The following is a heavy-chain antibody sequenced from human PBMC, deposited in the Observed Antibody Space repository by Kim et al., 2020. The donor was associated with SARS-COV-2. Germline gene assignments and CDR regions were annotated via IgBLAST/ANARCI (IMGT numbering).Heavy chain of an antibody. V-gene: IGHV5-10-1*01. Sequence: GESLKISCKGSGYSFTSYWISWVRQMPGKGLELMGRIDPSDSYTNYSPSFQGHVTIPADKSISTAYLQRSSLKASDTAMYYCAGHNPSLEYSSSPGHWFDPWGQKRLLTLSS. J-gene: IGHJ5*02. CDR3: AGHNPSLEYSSSPGHWFDP. CDR2: IDPSDSYT. D-gene: IGHD6-6*01. CDR1: GYSFTSYW.